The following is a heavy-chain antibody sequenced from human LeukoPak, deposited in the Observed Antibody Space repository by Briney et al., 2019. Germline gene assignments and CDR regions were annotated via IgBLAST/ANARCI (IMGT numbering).Heavy chain of an antibody. CDR3: AREYSSSWYGRAYYFDY. D-gene: IGHD6-13*01. CDR1: GGSIRSYY. V-gene: IGHV4-59*01. Sequence: PSETLSLTCTVSGGSIRSYYWSWIRQPPGKGLEWIGYIYYSGSTNYNPSLKSRVTISVDTSKNQFSLKLSSVTAADTAVYYCAREYSSSWYGRAYYFDYWGQGTLVTVSS. CDR2: IYYSGST. J-gene: IGHJ4*02.